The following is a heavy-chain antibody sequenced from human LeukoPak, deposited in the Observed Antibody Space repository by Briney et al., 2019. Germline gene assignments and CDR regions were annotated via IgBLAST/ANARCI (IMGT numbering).Heavy chain of an antibody. V-gene: IGHV3-53*01. J-gene: IGHJ6*03. CDR1: GFTVSSNY. CDR3: ARDLWFGELLSDYYYMDV. D-gene: IGHD3-10*01. CDR2: IYSGGST. Sequence: PGGSLRLSCAASGFTVSSNYMSWVRQAPGKGLEWVSVIYSGGSTYYADSEKGRFTISRDNSKNTLYLQMNSLRAEDTAVYYCARDLWFGELLSDYYYMDVWGKGTTVTVSS.